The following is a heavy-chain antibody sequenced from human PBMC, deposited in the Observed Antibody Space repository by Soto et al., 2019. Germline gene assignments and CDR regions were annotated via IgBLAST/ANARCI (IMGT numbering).Heavy chain of an antibody. CDR3: ARDTRGYSYGYPDPYYYYGMDV. CDR2: IYYSGIT. J-gene: IGHJ6*02. V-gene: IGHV4-30-4*01. CDR1: GGSISSGDYY. D-gene: IGHD5-18*01. Sequence: PSETLSLTCTVSGGSISSGDYYWSWIRQPPGKGLEWIGYIYYSGITYYNPSLKSRVTISVDTSKNQFSLKLSSVTAADTAVYYCARDTRGYSYGYPDPYYYYGMDVWGQGTTVTVSS.